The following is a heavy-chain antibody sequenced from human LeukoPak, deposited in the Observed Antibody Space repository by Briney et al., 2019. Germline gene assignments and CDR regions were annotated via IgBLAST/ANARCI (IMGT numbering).Heavy chain of an antibody. D-gene: IGHD3-9*01. Sequence: PGGSLRLSCAVSGFTFSTYAMHWVRQTPGKGVEWLAVISYGGTNIYYADSVKGRFTISRDNSENTLYLQMNSLRTEDTAMYYCARDALTGYYSPGYYFDFWGQGTQVTVSS. CDR2: ISYGGTNI. J-gene: IGHJ4*02. CDR3: ARDALTGYYSPGYYFDF. CDR1: GFTFSTYA. V-gene: IGHV3-30-3*01.